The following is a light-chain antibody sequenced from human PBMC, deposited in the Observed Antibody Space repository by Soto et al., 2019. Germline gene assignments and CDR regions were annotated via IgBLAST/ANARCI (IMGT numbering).Light chain of an antibody. CDR3: QQYDNLPRFT. Sequence: DIQMTQSPSSLSASIGDRVTITCQASQDISNYLNWYQQKPGKAPKLLIYDASNLQTGVPSRFRGSVSGTDFTFTISSLQPEDSATYYCQQYDNLPRFTFGPGTKVDIK. CDR1: QDISNY. J-gene: IGKJ3*01. V-gene: IGKV1-33*01. CDR2: DAS.